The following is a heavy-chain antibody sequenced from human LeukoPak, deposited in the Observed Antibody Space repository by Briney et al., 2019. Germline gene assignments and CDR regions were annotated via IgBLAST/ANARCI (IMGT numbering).Heavy chain of an antibody. V-gene: IGHV3-23*01. Sequence: GGSLRLSCAASGITFSSYGMSWVRQAPGKGLEWVSSISSTGGTTYYADSVKGRYTISRDNSKNTLYLQMNSLRAEDTAVYYCAKDTSWLVGFDYWGQGTLVTVSS. D-gene: IGHD6-19*01. CDR1: GITFSSYG. J-gene: IGHJ4*02. CDR2: ISSTGGTT. CDR3: AKDTSWLVGFDY.